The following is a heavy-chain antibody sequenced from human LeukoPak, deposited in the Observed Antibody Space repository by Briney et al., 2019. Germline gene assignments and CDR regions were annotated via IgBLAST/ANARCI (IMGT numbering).Heavy chain of an antibody. CDR3: ARDQGPRYQLPNYNWFDP. CDR1: GGTFSSYA. V-gene: IGHV1-18*01. CDR2: ISAYNGNT. J-gene: IGHJ5*02. D-gene: IGHD2-2*01. Sequence: ASVKVSCKASGGTFSSYAISWVRQAPGQGLEWMGWISAYNGNTNYAQKLQGRVTMTTDTSTSTAYMELRSLRSDDTAVYYCARDQGPRYQLPNYNWFDPWGQGTLVTVSS.